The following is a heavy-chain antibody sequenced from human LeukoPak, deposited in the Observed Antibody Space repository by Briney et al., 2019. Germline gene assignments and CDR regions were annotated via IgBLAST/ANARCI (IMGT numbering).Heavy chain of an antibody. V-gene: IGHV4-39*01. CDR3: ARGYSSSWPYHYYYGMDV. Sequence: SETLSLTCTVSGGSISSSSYYWGWIRQPPGKGLEWIVSIYYSGSTYYNPSLKSRVTISVDTSTSQFSLKLSSVTAADTAVYYCARGYSSSWPYHYYYGMDVWGQGTTVTVSS. D-gene: IGHD6-13*01. J-gene: IGHJ6*02. CDR2: IYYSGST. CDR1: GGSISSSSYY.